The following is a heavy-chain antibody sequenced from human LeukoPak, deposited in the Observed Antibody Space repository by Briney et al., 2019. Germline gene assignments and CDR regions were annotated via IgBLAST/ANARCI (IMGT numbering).Heavy chain of an antibody. CDR3: ARPPSGSKAWFDP. CDR2: INPNSGGT. D-gene: IGHD6-25*01. V-gene: IGHV1-2*02. Sequence: ASVKVSCKASGYTFTGYYMHWVRQAPGQGLEWMGWINPNSGGTNYAQKFQGRVTMTRDTSISTAYMELSRLRSDDTAVYCCARPPSGSKAWFDPWGQGTLVTVSS. CDR1: GYTFTGYY. J-gene: IGHJ5*02.